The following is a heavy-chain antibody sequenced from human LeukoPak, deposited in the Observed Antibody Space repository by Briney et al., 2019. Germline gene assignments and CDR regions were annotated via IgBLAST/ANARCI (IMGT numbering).Heavy chain of an antibody. CDR3: AREYCSSTSCYPHLYYYYYYYMDV. V-gene: IGHV1-69*05. CDR1: GGTFSSYA. CDR2: IIPIFGTA. J-gene: IGHJ6*03. Sequence: ASVKVSCKASGGTFSSYAISWVRQAPGQGLEWMGGIIPIFGTANYAQKFQGRVTITTDESTSTAYMELSSLRSEDTAVYYCAREYCSSTSCYPHLYYYYYYYMDVWGKGTTVTVSS. D-gene: IGHD2-2*01.